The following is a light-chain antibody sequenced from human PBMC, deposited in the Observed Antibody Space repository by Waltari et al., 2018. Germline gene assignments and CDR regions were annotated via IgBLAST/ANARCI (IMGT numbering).Light chain of an antibody. J-gene: IGLJ3*02. CDR3: ISYTNTYTLGL. CDR1: GSDIGAYDF. V-gene: IGLV2-14*03. CDR2: AVS. Sequence: QSALTQPASVSGSLAQSITISCTGIGSDIGAYDFVLCYQPYPGKPPKLIIYAVSPRPSEVSNRFSGSKSGNTASLAISGLQAEDEADYYCISYTNTYTLGLFGGGTKLTVL.